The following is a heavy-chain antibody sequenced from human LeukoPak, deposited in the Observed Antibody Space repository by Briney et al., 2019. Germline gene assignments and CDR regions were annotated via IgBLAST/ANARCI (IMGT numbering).Heavy chain of an antibody. CDR1: GYTFTSYD. CDR3: ARRYSSSWYTGESAFDI. V-gene: IGHV1-8*03. CDR2: MNPNSGNT. Sequence: ASVKVSCKASGYTFTSYDINWVRQATGQGLEWMGWMNPNSGNTGYAQEFQGRVTITRNTSISTAYMELSSLRSEDTAVYYCARRYSSSWYTGESAFDIWGQGTMVTVSS. J-gene: IGHJ3*02. D-gene: IGHD6-13*01.